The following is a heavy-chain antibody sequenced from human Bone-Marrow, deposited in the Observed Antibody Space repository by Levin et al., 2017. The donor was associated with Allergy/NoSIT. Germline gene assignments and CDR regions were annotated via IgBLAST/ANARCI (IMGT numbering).Heavy chain of an antibody. V-gene: IGHV4-39*01. CDR3: ARHRGDDSSGYGMDV. D-gene: IGHD3-22*01. Sequence: PSETLSLTCTVSGGSISSSSYYWGWIRQPPGKGLEWIGSIYYSGSTYYNPSLKSRVTISVDTSKNQFSLKLSSVTAADTAVYYCARHRGDDSSGYGMDVWGQGTTVNVSS. CDR1: GGSISSSSYY. J-gene: IGHJ6*02. CDR2: IYYSGST.